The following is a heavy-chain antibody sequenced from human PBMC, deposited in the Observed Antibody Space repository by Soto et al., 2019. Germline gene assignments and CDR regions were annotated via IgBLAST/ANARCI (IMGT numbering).Heavy chain of an antibody. V-gene: IGHV3-33*01. D-gene: IGHD6-6*01. CDR2: IWYDGSNK. J-gene: IGHJ6*02. CDR1: GFTFSSYG. CDR3: ARDRVSSLAYYYYGMDV. Sequence: QVQLVESGGGVVQPGRSLRLSCAASGFTFSSYGTHWVRQAPGKGLEWVAVIWYDGSNKYYADSVKGRFTISRDNSKNTLYLQMNSLRAEDTAVYYCARDRVSSLAYYYYGMDVWGQGTTVTVSS.